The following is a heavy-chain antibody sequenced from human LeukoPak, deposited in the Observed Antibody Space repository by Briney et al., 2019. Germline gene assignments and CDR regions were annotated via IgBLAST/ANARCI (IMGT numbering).Heavy chain of an antibody. D-gene: IGHD3-16*01. CDR2: ISYDGSNK. V-gene: IGHV3-30-3*01. CDR3: ARDPDPFMITFGGGN. J-gene: IGHJ4*02. CDR1: GFTFSSYA. Sequence: PGGSLRLSCAASGFTFSSYAMHWVRQAPGKGLEWVAVISYDGSNKYYADSVKGRFTISRDNSKNTLYLQMNSLRAEDTAVYYCARDPDPFMITFGGGNWGQGTLVTVSS.